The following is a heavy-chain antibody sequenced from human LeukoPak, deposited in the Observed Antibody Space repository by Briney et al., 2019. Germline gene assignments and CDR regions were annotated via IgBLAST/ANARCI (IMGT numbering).Heavy chain of an antibody. CDR1: GYTFTSYD. CDR2: MNPNSGNT. J-gene: IGHJ6*03. V-gene: IGHV1-8*01. Sequence: ASVKVSCKASGYTFTSYDINWVRQATGQGLEWMEWMNPNSGNTGYAQKFQGRVTMTRNTSISTAYMELSSLRSEDTAVYYCARGVGVGAVLYYYYYYYMDVWGKGTTVTVSS. D-gene: IGHD1-26*01. CDR3: ARGVGVGAVLYYYYYYYMDV.